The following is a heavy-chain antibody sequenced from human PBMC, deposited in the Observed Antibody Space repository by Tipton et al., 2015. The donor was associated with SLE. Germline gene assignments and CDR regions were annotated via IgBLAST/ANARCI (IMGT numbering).Heavy chain of an antibody. V-gene: IGHV4-59*12. CDR1: GGSITENS. D-gene: IGHD6-13*01. J-gene: IGHJ1*01. CDR3: ARLCCIGAAGTGHFQL. CDR2: LHYSGST. Sequence: TLSLTCTVSGGSITENSWSWIRQPPGKGLEWIGYLHYSGSTNYHPSLESRVTISPDTSKNRFSLRLNSVTAADTAVYYCARLCCIGAAGTGHFQLWGQGTLVTVSS.